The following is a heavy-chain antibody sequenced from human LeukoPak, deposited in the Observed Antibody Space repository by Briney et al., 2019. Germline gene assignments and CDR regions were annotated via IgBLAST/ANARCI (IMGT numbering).Heavy chain of an antibody. V-gene: IGHV1-46*01. CDR2: INPSGGST. CDR1: GYTFTSYA. J-gene: IGHJ5*02. D-gene: IGHD3-22*01. CDR3: ARNDYYYDSSGRLPPFDP. Sequence: ASVKVSCKASGYTFTSYAMHWVRQAPGQRLDGMGIINPSGGSTSYAQRFQGRVTMTRDTSTSTVYMQLTSLRSEDTAVYYCARNDYYYDSSGRLPPFDPWGQGTLVTVSS.